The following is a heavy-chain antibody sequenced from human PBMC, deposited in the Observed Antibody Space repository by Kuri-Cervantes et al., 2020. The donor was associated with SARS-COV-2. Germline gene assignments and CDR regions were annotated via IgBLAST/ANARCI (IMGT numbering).Heavy chain of an antibody. CDR2: INHSGST. Sequence: SETLSLTCAVSGYSISSGYYWGWIRQPPGKGLEWIGEINHSGSTNYNPSLKSRVIMSVDTSKNQFSLKLSSVTAADTAVYYCARGAVIMDVWGQGTTVTVSS. CDR3: ARGAVIMDV. J-gene: IGHJ6*02. V-gene: IGHV4-38-2*01. D-gene: IGHD2-21*01. CDR1: GYSISSGYY.